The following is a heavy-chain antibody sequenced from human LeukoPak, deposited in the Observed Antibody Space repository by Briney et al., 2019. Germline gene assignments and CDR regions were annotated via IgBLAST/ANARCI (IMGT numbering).Heavy chain of an antibody. CDR2: IKSKTDGRTT. Sequence: GGSLRLSCAASGFTFSNAWMSWVRQAPGKGLEWVGRIKSKTDGRTTDYAAPVKGRFTISRDDSKNTLYLQMNSLKTEDTAVYYCTTGSHCGDDCYGDSFDYWGQGTLGTVSS. J-gene: IGHJ4*02. CDR3: TTGSHCGDDCYGDSFDY. CDR1: GFTFSNAW. D-gene: IGHD2-21*02. V-gene: IGHV3-15*01.